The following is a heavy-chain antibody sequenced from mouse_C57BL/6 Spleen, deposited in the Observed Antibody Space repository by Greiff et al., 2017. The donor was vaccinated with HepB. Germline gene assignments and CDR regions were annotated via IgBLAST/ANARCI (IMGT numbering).Heavy chain of an antibody. CDR3: ARSRDYYGSSYWYFDV. D-gene: IGHD1-1*01. CDR1: GYTFTSYW. V-gene: IGHV1-72*01. J-gene: IGHJ1*03. Sequence: QVQLQQPGAELVKPGASVKLSCKASGYTFTSYWMHWVKQRPGRGLEWIARIDPNSGGTKYNEKFKSKATLTVDKPSSTAYMQLSSLTSEDSAVYYCARSRDYYGSSYWYFDVWGTGTTVTVSS. CDR2: IDPNSGGT.